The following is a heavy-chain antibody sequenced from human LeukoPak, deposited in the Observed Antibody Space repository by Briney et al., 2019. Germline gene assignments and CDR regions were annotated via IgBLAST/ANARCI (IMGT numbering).Heavy chain of an antibody. V-gene: IGHV4-59*08. J-gene: IGHJ4*02. CDR3: ARRYGDYGFGYFDY. CDR2: IYYSGST. D-gene: IGHD4-17*01. Sequence: SETLSLTCSVSGASINGYYWTWIRQPPGKGLEWIGYIYYSGSTNYNPSLKSRVSISVDTSKNQFSLKLSSVTAADTAVYYCARRYGDYGFGYFDYWGQGTLVTVSS. CDR1: GASINGYY.